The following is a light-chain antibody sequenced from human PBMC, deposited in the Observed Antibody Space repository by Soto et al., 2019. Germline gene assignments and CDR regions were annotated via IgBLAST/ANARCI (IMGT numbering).Light chain of an antibody. Sequence: VLTQSPCALSLSPGERATLSCRASQSVSSSYLAWYQQKPGQAPRLLIYGASSRATGIPVRFSGSGSGTEFTLTISSLQSEDFAVYYCLQHNSYPITFGQGTRLAI. CDR2: GAS. V-gene: IGKV3-20*01. CDR1: QSVSSSY. CDR3: LQHNSYPIT. J-gene: IGKJ5*01.